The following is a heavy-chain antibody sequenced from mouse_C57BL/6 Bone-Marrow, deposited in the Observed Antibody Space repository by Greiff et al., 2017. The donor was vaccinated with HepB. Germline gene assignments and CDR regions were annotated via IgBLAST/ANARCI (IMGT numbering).Heavy chain of an antibody. V-gene: IGHV1-69*01. CDR1: GYTFTSYW. D-gene: IGHD1-1*01. CDR2: IDPSDSYT. J-gene: IGHJ1*03. CDR3: ARYGYYGSPYWYFDV. Sequence: QVQLQQPGAELVMPGASVKLSCKASGYTFTSYWMHWVKQRHGQGLEWIGEIDPSDSYTNYNQKFKGKSTLTVDKSSSTAYMQLSSLTSEDSAVYYCARYGYYGSPYWYFDVWGTGTTVTVSS.